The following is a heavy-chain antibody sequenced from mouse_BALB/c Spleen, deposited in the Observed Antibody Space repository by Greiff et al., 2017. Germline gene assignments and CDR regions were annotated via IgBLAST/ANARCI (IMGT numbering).Heavy chain of an antibody. Sequence: EVKLVESGGGLVKPGGSLKLSCAASGFAFSSYDMSWVRQTPEKRLEWVAYISSGGSTYYPDSVKGRFTISRDNARNILYLKMSSLRSEDTAMYYCGRIYYGNYGFAYWGQGTMVTVSA. CDR1: GFAFSSYD. D-gene: IGHD2-1*01. V-gene: IGHV5-6-5*01. J-gene: IGHJ3*01. CDR3: GRIYYGNYGFAY. CDR2: ISSGGST.